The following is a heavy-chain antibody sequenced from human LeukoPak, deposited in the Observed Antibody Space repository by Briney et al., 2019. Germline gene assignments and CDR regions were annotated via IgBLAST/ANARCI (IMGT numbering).Heavy chain of an antibody. J-gene: IGHJ5*02. Sequence: SETLSLTCTVSGGSISSSSHYWGWIRQPPGKGLEWIGSFYYSEGTYYNTSLKSRVTISVDTSKNQFSLKLSSVTAADTAVYYCARRYCSGGSCYSGGNWFDPWGQGTLVTVSS. CDR1: GGSISSSSHY. V-gene: IGHV4-39*01. CDR2: FYYSEGT. CDR3: ARRYCSGGSCYSGGNWFDP. D-gene: IGHD2-15*01.